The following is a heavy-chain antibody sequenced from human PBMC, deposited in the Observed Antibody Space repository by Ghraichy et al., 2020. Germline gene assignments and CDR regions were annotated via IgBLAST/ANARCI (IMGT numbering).Heavy chain of an antibody. CDR3: ARELAAAGMGYYYYYYMDV. CDR2: TYYRSKWYN. Sequence: SQTLSLTCAISGDSVSSNSAAWNWIRQSPSRGLEWLGRTYYRSKWYNDYAVSVKSRITINPDTSKNQFSLQLNSVTPEDTAVYYCARELAAAGMGYYYYYYMDVWGKGTTVTVSS. V-gene: IGHV6-1*01. J-gene: IGHJ6*03. CDR1: GDSVSSNSAA. D-gene: IGHD6-13*01.